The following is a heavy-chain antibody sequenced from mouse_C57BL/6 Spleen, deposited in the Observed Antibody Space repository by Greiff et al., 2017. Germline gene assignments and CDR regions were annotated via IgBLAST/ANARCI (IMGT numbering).Heavy chain of an antibody. D-gene: IGHD1-1*01. CDR3: ARSGTTAY. CDR1: GYTFTSYG. J-gene: IGHJ3*01. CDR2: IYPRSGNT. Sequence: QVQLKQSGAELARPGASVKLSCKASGYTFTSYGISWVKQRTGQGLEWIGEIYPRSGNTYYYEKFKGKATLTADKSSSTAYMELRSLTSEDSAVYFCARSGTTAYWGQGTLVTVSA. V-gene: IGHV1-81*01.